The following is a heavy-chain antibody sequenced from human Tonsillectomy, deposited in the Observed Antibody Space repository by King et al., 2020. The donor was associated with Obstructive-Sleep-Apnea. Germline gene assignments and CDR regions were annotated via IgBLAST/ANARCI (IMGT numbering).Heavy chain of an antibody. CDR3: ASWDSSSPLYYGMDV. V-gene: IGHV4-39*07. J-gene: IGHJ6*02. Sequence: QMQLQESGPGLVKPSETLSLTCTVSGGSIISSSYYWGWIRQPPGKGLEWIGSIYYSGTTYYNMSLKSRVTISVDTSKNQFSLKLNSVTAADTAVYYCASWDSSSPLYYGMDVWGQGTTVTVSS. CDR2: IYYSGTT. D-gene: IGHD6-13*01. CDR1: GGSIISSSYY.